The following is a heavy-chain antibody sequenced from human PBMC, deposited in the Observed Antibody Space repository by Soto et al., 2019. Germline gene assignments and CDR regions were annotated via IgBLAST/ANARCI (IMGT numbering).Heavy chain of an antibody. CDR1: GFTFSLYG. CDR2: TSYDGRNK. Sequence: QLQLVESGGGVVQPGRSLRLSCAASGFTFSLYGMHWVRQAPGRGLEWVAVTSYDGRNKFYADSVQGRFTISRDNSKNTLYLEKNSLRPEDTAVYFFAKDSGYNGYDVYDYYYGMDVWRQGTTVTVPS. V-gene: IGHV3-30*18. D-gene: IGHD5-12*01. CDR3: AKDSGYNGYDVYDYYYGMDV. J-gene: IGHJ6*02.